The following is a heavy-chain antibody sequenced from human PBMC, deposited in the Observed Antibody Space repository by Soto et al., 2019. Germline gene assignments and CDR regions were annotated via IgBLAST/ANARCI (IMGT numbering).Heavy chain of an antibody. CDR2: ISIKPNNFAT. Sequence: GESLKISCVGSGFTFHGSTMHWVRQASGKGLEWIGLISIKPNNFATVYAASVTGRFTISRDDSKNTAYLEMNSLRAEDTAVYYCVRDSARTVVVPVARDIHDWFDPWGQGTLVTVSS. D-gene: IGHD2-2*01. V-gene: IGHV3-73*01. CDR3: VRDSARTVVVPVARDIHDWFDP. CDR1: GFTFHGST. J-gene: IGHJ5*02.